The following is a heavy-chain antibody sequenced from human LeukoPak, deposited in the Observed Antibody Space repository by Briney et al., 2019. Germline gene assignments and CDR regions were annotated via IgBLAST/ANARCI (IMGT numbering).Heavy chain of an antibody. CDR3: AKHGRLTDHYYYYMNV. Sequence: GGSLRLSCAASGFTFSSYSMNWVRQAPGKGLEWVSYISSSSSTIYYADSVKGRFTISRDNAKNSLYLQMNSLRAEDTAVYYCAKHGRLTDHYYYYMNVWGKGTTVTVSS. V-gene: IGHV3-48*01. J-gene: IGHJ6*03. CDR1: GFTFSSYS. CDR2: ISSSSSTI. D-gene: IGHD4/OR15-4a*01.